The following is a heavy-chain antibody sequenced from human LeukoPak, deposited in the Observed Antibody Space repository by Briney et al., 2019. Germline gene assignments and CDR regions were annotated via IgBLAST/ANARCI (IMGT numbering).Heavy chain of an antibody. Sequence: PSETLSLTCTVSGGSISSYYWSWIRQPPGKGLEWIGYIYYSGSTNYNPSLKSRVTISVDTSKNQFSLKLSSVTAADTAVYYCARAIRYYDSSGYYPRGNWFDPWGQGTLVTVSS. J-gene: IGHJ5*02. V-gene: IGHV4-59*08. CDR3: ARAIRYYDSSGYYPRGNWFDP. D-gene: IGHD3-22*01. CDR1: GGSISSYY. CDR2: IYYSGST.